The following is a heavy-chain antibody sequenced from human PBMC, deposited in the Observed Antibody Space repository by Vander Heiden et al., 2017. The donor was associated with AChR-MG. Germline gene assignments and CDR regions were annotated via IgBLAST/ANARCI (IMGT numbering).Heavy chain of an antibody. D-gene: IGHD3-3*01. Sequence: QVQLQQWCAGLLKPSETLSLTCAVYGGSFSGYYWSWIRQPPGKGLEWIGEINHSGSTNYNPSLKSRVTISVDTSKNQFSLKLSSVTAADTAVYYCARGFSRLDDFWTYSNYYFDYWGQGTLVTVSS. CDR1: GGSFSGYY. V-gene: IGHV4-34*01. CDR3: ARGFSRLDDFWTYSNYYFDY. J-gene: IGHJ4*02. CDR2: INHSGST.